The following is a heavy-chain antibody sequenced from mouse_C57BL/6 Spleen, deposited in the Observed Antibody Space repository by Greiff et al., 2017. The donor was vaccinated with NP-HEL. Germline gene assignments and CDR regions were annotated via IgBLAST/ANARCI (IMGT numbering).Heavy chain of an antibody. CDR1: GYTFTSYG. J-gene: IGHJ4*01. CDR2: IYPRSGNT. V-gene: IGHV1-81*01. CDR3: ARDGSSYNYAMDY. Sequence: QVQLKESGAELARPGASVKLSCKASGYTFTSYGISWVKQRTGQGLEWIGEIYPRSGNTYYNEKFKGKATLTADKSSSTAYMELRSLTSEDSAVYFCARDGSSYNYAMDYWGQGTSVTVSS. D-gene: IGHD1-1*01.